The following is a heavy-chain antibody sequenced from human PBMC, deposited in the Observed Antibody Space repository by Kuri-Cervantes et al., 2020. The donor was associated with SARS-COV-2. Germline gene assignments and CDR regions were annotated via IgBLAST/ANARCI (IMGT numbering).Heavy chain of an antibody. CDR3: ARGSMFGGQQAFYFDF. J-gene: IGHJ4*02. CDR1: VGSISSHY. Sequence: SETLSLTCTVSVGSISSHYWTWIRQPPRKGLECIGYMYYSGSTNYNPSLKGRVTISIDTSKSQVSLKLTSVPAADTAVYYCARGSMFGGQQAFYFDFWGQGTLVTVSS. D-gene: IGHD3-10*02. CDR2: MYYSGST. V-gene: IGHV4-59*11.